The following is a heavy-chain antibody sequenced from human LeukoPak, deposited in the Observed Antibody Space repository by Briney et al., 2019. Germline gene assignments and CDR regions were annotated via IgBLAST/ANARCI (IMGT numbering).Heavy chain of an antibody. CDR3: AGGITMVKK. V-gene: IGHV4-34*08. J-gene: IGHJ4*02. Sequence: PGGSLRLSCAASGFTFSSYSMNWVRQAPGKGLEWIGEINHSGSTNYNPSLKSRATISVDTSKNQFSLKLSSVTAADTAVYYCAGGITMVKKWGQGTLVTVSS. CDR2: INHSGST. D-gene: IGHD3-10*01. CDR1: GFTFSSYS.